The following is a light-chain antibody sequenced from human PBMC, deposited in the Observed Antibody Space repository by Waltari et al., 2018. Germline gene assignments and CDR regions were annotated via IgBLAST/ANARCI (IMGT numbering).Light chain of an antibody. Sequence: EIVLTQSPATLSLSPGQRATLSCRASQRINNFLAWYQQKPGQPPRLLIADASSRATGIPARLSGSGSGTDFTLTISRLEPEDFAIYYCQLRDNWPPYTFGQGTKLEIK. CDR1: QRINNF. CDR2: DAS. J-gene: IGKJ2*01. V-gene: IGKV3-11*01. CDR3: QLRDNWPPYT.